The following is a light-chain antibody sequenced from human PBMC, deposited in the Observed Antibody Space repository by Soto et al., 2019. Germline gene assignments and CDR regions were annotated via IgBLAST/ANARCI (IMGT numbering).Light chain of an antibody. J-gene: IGKJ1*01. CDR3: QQYNSYAWT. V-gene: IGKV1-5*03. CDR1: QSISSW. Sequence: DIQMTQSPSTLSASVGDRVTITCRASQSISSWLAWYQQKPGKAPKLLIDKASSLESGVPSRFSGSGSGTEFTLTSSRLQPDDFATYYCQQYNSYAWTFGQGTEVEIK. CDR2: KAS.